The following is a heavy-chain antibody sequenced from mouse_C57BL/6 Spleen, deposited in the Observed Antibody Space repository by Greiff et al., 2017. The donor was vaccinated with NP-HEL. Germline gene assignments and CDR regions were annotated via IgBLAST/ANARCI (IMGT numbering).Heavy chain of an antibody. J-gene: IGHJ2*01. V-gene: IGHV1-63*01. CDR1: GYTFTNYW. D-gene: IGHD1-1*01. CDR3: ARGYYGSEGYYFDY. CDR2: IYPGGGYT. Sequence: QVQLKESGAELVRPGTSVKMSCKASGYTFTNYWIGWAKQRPGHGLEWIGDIYPGGGYTNYNEKFKGKATLTADKSSSTAYMQFSSLTSEDSAIYYCARGYYGSEGYYFDYWGQGTTLTVSS.